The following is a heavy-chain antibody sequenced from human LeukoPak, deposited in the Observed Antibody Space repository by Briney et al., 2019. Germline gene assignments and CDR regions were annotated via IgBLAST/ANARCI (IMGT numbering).Heavy chain of an antibody. V-gene: IGHV3-48*03. CDR2: ISSSGSTI. CDR3: ARVSRYYGSGSYNY. J-gene: IGHJ4*02. D-gene: IGHD3-10*01. Sequence: GGSLRLSCAASGFTFSSYEMNWVRQAPGKGLEWVSYISSSGSTIYYADSVKGRFAISRDNAKNSLYLQMNSLRAEDTAVYYCARVSRYYGSGSYNYGGQGTLVTVSS. CDR1: GFTFSSYE.